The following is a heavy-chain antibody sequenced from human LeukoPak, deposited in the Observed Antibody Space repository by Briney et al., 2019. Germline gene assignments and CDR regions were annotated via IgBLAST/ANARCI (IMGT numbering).Heavy chain of an antibody. CDR1: GFTFSSYW. CDR2: INSDGSGT. CDR3: GRPYSSSWYYFDY. V-gene: IGHV3-74*01. Sequence: GGSLRLSCAASGFTFSSYWMHWVRQAPGKGLVWVSRINSDGSGTTYADSVKGRFTTSRDNAKNTLYLQMNSLRAEDTAVYYCGRPYSSSWYYFDYWGQGTLVTVSS. D-gene: IGHD6-13*01. J-gene: IGHJ4*02.